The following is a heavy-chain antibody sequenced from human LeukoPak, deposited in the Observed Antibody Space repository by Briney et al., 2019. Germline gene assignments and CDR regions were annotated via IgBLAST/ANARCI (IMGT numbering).Heavy chain of an antibody. CDR1: GGSISSSSYY. CDR3: ARHVGFITMVRGVINNNWFDP. V-gene: IGHV4-39*01. Sequence: SETLSLTCTVSGGSISSSSYYWGWIRQPPGKGLEWIGSIYYSGSPYYNPSLKSRVTISVGTSKKQFSLKLSSVTAADTAVYYCARHVGFITMVRGVINNNWFDPWGQGTLVTVSS. CDR2: IYYSGSP. J-gene: IGHJ5*02. D-gene: IGHD3-10*01.